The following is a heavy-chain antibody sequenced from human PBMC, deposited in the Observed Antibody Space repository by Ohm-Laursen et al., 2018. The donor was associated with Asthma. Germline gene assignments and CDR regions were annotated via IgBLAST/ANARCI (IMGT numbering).Heavy chain of an antibody. CDR2: IYYIGST. CDR3: AREVDTPTDTDAFDI. D-gene: IGHD5-18*01. Sequence: TLSLTCTVSGGSISSGGYYWSWIRQHPGKGLEWIGYIYYIGSTFCNPSLESRATISRDTSRNQFSLKLTSVTAADTAVYYCAREVDTPTDTDAFDIWGQGTMVTVSS. J-gene: IGHJ3*02. V-gene: IGHV4-31*03. CDR1: GGSISSGGYY.